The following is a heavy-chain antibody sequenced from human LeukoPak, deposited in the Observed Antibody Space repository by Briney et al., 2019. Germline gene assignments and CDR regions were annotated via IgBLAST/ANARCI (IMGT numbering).Heavy chain of an antibody. Sequence: GSVKDSCKASGYTFTSYDINWVRQATGQGVEWMGWMNPNSGNTGYAQKFQGRGPMTRNTTISTAYIELSSLRSEGTAVYYCVSDSGGHWDYWGQGALVTVSS. D-gene: IGHD3-16*01. CDR2: MNPNSGNT. CDR1: GYTFTSYD. V-gene: IGHV1-8*01. CDR3: VSDSGGHWDY. J-gene: IGHJ4*02.